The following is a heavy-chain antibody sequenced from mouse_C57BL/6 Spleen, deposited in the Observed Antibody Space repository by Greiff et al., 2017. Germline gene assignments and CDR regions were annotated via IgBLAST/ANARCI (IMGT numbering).Heavy chain of an antibody. CDR2: IYTGSGST. J-gene: IGHJ4*01. CDR1: GYTFTSYW. Sequence: VQLQQPGAELVKPGASVKLSCKASGYTFTSYWITWVKQRPGQGLEWIGDIYTGSGSTNYNEKFKSKATLTVDTSSSTAYMQLSSLTSEDSAVYYCTSVTAHDIGAMDYRGQGTSVTVSS. CDR3: TSVTAHDIGAMDY. V-gene: IGHV1-55*01. D-gene: IGHD3-2*02.